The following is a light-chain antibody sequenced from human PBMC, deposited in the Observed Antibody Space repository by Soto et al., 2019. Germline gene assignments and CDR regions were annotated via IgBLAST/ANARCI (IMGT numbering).Light chain of an antibody. Sequence: EIVMTQSPATLSVSPVERSILSCMASQSISINLAWYQQKPGQAPRLLIYAASNRAPGVPARFSGSGTGTDFTLTINSLQSEDFGVYYCQQYNNWPPSTFGQGTRLEIK. J-gene: IGKJ5*01. CDR1: QSISIN. CDR3: QQYNNWPPST. V-gene: IGKV3-15*01. CDR2: AAS.